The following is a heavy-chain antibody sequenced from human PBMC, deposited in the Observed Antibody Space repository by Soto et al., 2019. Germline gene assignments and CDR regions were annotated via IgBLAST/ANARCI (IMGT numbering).Heavy chain of an antibody. V-gene: IGHV1-18*01. CDR3: ARGRIVASIHDAFEI. CDR2: ISAYNGKR. J-gene: IGHJ3*02. D-gene: IGHD2-21*01. Sequence: QGQLLQSGDEVKKPGASVRVSCRASGYDFTSYGISWVRQAPGQGLEWVSWISAYNGKRDTAQKFQSRVTMTLDTSTDTAHMELVDLTSADTAVYYCARGRIVASIHDAFEIWGQGTMVAVSS. CDR1: GYDFTSYG.